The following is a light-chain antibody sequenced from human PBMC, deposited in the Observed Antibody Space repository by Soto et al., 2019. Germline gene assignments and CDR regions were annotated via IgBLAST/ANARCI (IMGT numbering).Light chain of an antibody. CDR3: QQFGSLGT. CDR1: QSVNSNY. J-gene: IGKJ1*01. Sequence: EIGMTQSPAILSVSPGESATLSCRASQSVNSNYLAWYQQHPGQPPRLLIYGISTRATGIPARFSGSGSGTEFTLTIGRLEPEDFAVYYCQQFGSLGTFGQGTKVDIK. CDR2: GIS. V-gene: IGKV3-20*01.